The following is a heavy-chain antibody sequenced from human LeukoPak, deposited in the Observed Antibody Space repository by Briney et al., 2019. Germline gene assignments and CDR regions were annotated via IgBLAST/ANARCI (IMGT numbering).Heavy chain of an antibody. CDR3: ARDQSSLRTILYMDV. V-gene: IGHV4-39*07. CDR2: IYYSGST. Sequence: SETLSLTCTVSGGSISSSSYYWGWIRQPPGKGLEWIGSIYYSGSTYYNPSLKSRVTISVDTSKNQFSLKLSSVTAADTAVYYCARDQSSLRTILYMDVWGKGTTVTVSS. CDR1: GGSISSSSYY. J-gene: IGHJ6*03. D-gene: IGHD3-9*01.